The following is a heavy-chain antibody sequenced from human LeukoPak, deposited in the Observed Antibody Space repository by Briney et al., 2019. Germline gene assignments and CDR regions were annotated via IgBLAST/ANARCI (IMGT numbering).Heavy chain of an antibody. D-gene: IGHD5-12*01. V-gene: IGHV1-18*01. CDR3: ARAARDGYNFYYYYGMDV. Sequence: ASVKVSCKASGYTFTSYGISWVRQAPGQGLEWMGWISAYNGNTNYAQKLQGRVTMTTDTSTSTAYMELRSLRSDGTAVYYCARAARDGYNFYYYYGMDVWGQGTTVTVSS. CDR2: ISAYNGNT. CDR1: GYTFTSYG. J-gene: IGHJ6*02.